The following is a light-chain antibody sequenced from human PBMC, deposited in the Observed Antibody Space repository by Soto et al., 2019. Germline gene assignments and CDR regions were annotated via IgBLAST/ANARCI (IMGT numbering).Light chain of an antibody. CDR2: GAS. CDR3: QQYYSYPWT. J-gene: IGKJ1*01. CDR1: HNIDFY. Sequence: DIQMTQSPSSLSVSVGDTVTIPCRASHNIDFYLNWYQQKPGTAPKVLISGASSLQSGVPSRFSGSGSGTDFTLTISCLQSEDFATYYCQQYYSYPWTFGQGTKVDIK. V-gene: IGKV1-39*01.